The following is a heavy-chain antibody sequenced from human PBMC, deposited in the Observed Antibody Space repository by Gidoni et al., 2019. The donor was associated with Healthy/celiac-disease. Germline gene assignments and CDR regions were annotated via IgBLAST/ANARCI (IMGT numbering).Heavy chain of an antibody. Sequence: EVQLLESGGGFVQPGGSLSLSCAASGFTFISYAMSWVRQAPGKGLEWVSAISGSGGSTDYADSVKGRFTISRDNSKNTLYLQMNSLRAEDTAVYYCAKETWDSPVLYYYYGMDVWGQGTTVTVSS. V-gene: IGHV3-23*01. CDR1: GFTFISYA. D-gene: IGHD1-26*01. CDR3: AKETWDSPVLYYYYGMDV. J-gene: IGHJ6*02. CDR2: ISGSGGST.